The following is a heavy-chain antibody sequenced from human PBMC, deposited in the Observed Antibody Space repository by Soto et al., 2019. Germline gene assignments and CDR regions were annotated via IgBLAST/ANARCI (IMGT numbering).Heavy chain of an antibody. CDR3: AREGLTGTIGLYYYYGMDV. J-gene: IGHJ6*02. D-gene: IGHD1-7*01. Sequence: QVQLQESGPGLVKPSETLSLTCTVSGGSISSYYWSWIRQPPGKGLEWIGDIYYSGRTNYNPSLKSRVTISVDTSKNQFSLKLSSVTAADTAVYYCAREGLTGTIGLYYYYGMDVWGQGSTVTVSS. CDR1: GGSISSYY. V-gene: IGHV4-59*01. CDR2: IYYSGRT.